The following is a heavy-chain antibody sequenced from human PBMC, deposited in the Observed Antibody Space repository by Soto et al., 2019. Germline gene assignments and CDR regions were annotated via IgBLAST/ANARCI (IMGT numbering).Heavy chain of an antibody. J-gene: IGHJ6*02. CDR2: IYHSGST. CDR1: GGSTSSGGYS. CDR3: AREYYDSSGSYGMDV. D-gene: IGHD3-22*01. Sequence: TLSLTCAVSGGSTSSGGYSWSWIRQPPGKGLEWIGYIYHSGSTYYNPSLKSRVTISVDRSKNQFSLKLSSVTAADTAVYYCAREYYDSSGSYGMDVWGQGTTVTVPS. V-gene: IGHV4-30-2*01.